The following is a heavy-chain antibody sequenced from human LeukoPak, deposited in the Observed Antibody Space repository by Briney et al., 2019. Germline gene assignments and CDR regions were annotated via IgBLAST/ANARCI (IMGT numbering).Heavy chain of an antibody. CDR2: ISWDSYSI. J-gene: IGHJ4*02. V-gene: IGHV3-9*01. CDR1: GFTFDDYA. D-gene: IGHD3-16*01. Sequence: PGGSLRLSCAASGFTFDDYAMHWVRQAPGKGLEWVSGISWDSYSIDYVDSVKGRFIISRDNAKNSLYLQMNSLRAEDTALYYCAKATVAYTADIKYCFDYWGQGTLVTVPS. CDR3: AKATVAYTADIKYCFDY.